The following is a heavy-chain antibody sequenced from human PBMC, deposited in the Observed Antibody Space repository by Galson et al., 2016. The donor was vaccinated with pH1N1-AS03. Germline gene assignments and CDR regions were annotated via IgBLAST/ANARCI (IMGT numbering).Heavy chain of an antibody. V-gene: IGHV3-23*01. CDR2: ISVSGSDT. D-gene: IGHD3-3*01. Sequence: SLRLSCAASSGYVMNWVRQAPGKGLERVSGISVSGSDTYYVDSVKGRFTISRDNSKNTLFLQMDSLRAEDTALYYCTAGHYTNFWGQGTLVTVSS. CDR1: SGYV. CDR3: TAGHYTNF. J-gene: IGHJ4*01.